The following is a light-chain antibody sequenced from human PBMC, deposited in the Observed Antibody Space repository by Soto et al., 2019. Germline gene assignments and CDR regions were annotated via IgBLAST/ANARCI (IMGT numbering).Light chain of an antibody. Sequence: EIVLTQSPATLSSFPGDRVTLSCRASQYINTRLAWYQHRPGQSPRLLIYQTSLMAGGIPARFSASGSGTDFTLTISDVQPEDFALYYCHQRQSWPRTFGQGTKVDI. V-gene: IGKV3-11*01. CDR2: QTS. CDR1: QYINTR. J-gene: IGKJ1*01. CDR3: HQRQSWPRT.